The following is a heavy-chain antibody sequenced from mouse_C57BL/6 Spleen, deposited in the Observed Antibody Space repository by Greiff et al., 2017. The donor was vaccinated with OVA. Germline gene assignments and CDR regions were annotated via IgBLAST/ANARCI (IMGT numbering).Heavy chain of an antibody. V-gene: IGHV1-80*01. CDR3: ARWSIYYDYEGTMDY. J-gene: IGHJ4*01. CDR2: IYPGDGDT. Sequence: VQLQQSGAELVKPGASVKISCKASGYAFSSYWMNWVKQRPGKGLEWIGQIYPGDGDTNYNGKFKGKATLTADKSSSTAYMQLSSLTSEDSAVYFCARWSIYYDYEGTMDYWGQGTSVTVSS. CDR1: GYAFSSYW. D-gene: IGHD2-4*01.